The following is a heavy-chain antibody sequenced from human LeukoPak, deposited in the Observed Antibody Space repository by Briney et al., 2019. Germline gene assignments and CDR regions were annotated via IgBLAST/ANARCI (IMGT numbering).Heavy chain of an antibody. Sequence: SETLSLTCAVSGYSISSGYYWGWIRQPPGKGLEWIGSTYHSGSTYYNPSLKSRVTISVDTSKNQFSLKLSSVTAADTAVYYCARVDFADAFDIWGQGTMVTVSS. CDR3: ARVDFADAFDI. CDR1: GYSISSGYY. V-gene: IGHV4-38-2*01. CDR2: TYHSGST. J-gene: IGHJ3*02.